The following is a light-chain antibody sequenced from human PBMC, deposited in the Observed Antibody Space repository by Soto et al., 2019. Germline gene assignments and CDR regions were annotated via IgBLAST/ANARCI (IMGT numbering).Light chain of an antibody. V-gene: IGKV3-20*01. J-gene: IGKJ1*01. CDR1: QSVGGSF. Sequence: VLTQSPGTLSLSPGERATLSCRSSQSVGGSFLAWYQQKPGQAPRLLVYGASSRAPGIPVRFSGSGSGTDFTLTISRLEPEDFAVYYCQQYGDSSWTFGQGTKVEI. CDR3: QQYGDSSWT. CDR2: GAS.